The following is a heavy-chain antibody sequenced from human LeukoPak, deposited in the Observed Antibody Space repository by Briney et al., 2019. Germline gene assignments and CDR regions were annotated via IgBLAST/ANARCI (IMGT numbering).Heavy chain of an antibody. CDR3: VRGLSSRVSYYVY. V-gene: IGHV3-30*03. CDR2: ISYDGSNK. Sequence: PGGSLRLSCAASGFIFSNCGMHWVRQAPGKGLEWVTVISYDGSNKYFADSVKGRFTISRENSKDTVDLQMNSLRAEDTAVYYCVRGLSSRVSYYVYWGQGTLVTVSS. J-gene: IGHJ4*02. D-gene: IGHD1-26*01. CDR1: GFIFSNCG.